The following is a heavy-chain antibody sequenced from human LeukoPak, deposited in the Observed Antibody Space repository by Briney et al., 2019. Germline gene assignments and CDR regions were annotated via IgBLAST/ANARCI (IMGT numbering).Heavy chain of an antibody. CDR2: IYYSGST. CDR1: GGSISSYY. D-gene: IGHD3-3*01. V-gene: IGHV4-59*01. Sequence: SETLSLTCTVSGGSISSYYWSWVRQPPGKGLEWIGYIYYSGSTNYNPSLKSRVTISVDTSKNQFSLKLSSVTAADTAVYYCARATIFGVVLYYFDYWGQGTLVTVSS. CDR3: ARATIFGVVLYYFDY. J-gene: IGHJ4*02.